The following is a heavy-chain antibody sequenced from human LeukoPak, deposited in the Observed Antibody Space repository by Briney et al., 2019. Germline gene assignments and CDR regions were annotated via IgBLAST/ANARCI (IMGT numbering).Heavy chain of an antibody. J-gene: IGHJ4*02. Sequence: SETLSLTCTVSGDSINSLDLWSWVRQPPGKGLEWIGEMYLSGTTHSNPSVKSRVTISVDRSKNQFSLKLSSVTAADTAVYYCANFDYWGQGTLVTVSS. CDR2: MYLSGTT. V-gene: IGHV4-4*02. CDR3: ANFDY. CDR1: GDSINSLDL.